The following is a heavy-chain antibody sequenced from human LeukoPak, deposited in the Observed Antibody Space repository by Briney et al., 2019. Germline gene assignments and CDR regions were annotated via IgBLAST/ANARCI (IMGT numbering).Heavy chain of an antibody. J-gene: IGHJ4*02. CDR3: ARGGGVVIQPDFDY. Sequence: ASVNVSCKVSGYTLTELSVHWVRQAPGKGLEWMGDFDPKDGDTIYAQRFQGRVTMTEDTSTHTAYMELSSLRSEDTAVYYCARGGGVVIQPDFDYGGQGTLVSVSS. CDR2: FDPKDGDT. CDR1: GYTLTELS. V-gene: IGHV1-24*01. D-gene: IGHD3-22*01.